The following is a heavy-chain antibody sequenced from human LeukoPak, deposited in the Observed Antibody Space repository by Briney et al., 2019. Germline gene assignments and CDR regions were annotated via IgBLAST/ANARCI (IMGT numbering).Heavy chain of an antibody. CDR3: ARIDFGEDY. CDR1: EFTVSSKY. D-gene: IGHD4-17*01. V-gene: IGHV3-66*01. CDR2: IESGGST. J-gene: IGHJ4*02. Sequence: GGSLRLSCAASEFTVSSKYMSWVRQAPGKGPEWVSVIESGGSTYYADSVKDRFTISRDNSKNTLYLQMNSLRAEDTAVYYCARIDFGEDYWGQGTLVIVSS.